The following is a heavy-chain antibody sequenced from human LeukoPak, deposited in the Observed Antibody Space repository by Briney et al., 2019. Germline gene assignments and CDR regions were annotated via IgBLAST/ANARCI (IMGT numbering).Heavy chain of an antibody. V-gene: IGHV4-30-2*01. CDR2: IYDSGDT. CDR1: GGSISSGGYA. CDR3: ASSVYDFWSGRKNYYFDY. D-gene: IGHD3-3*01. Sequence: PSETLSLTCAVSGGSISSGGYAWSWIRQPPGKGLEWIGYIYDSGDTYYNPSLKSRVIISLDRSKNQFSLKLSSVTAADTAVYYCASSVYDFWSGRKNYYFDYWGQGTLVTVSS. J-gene: IGHJ4*02.